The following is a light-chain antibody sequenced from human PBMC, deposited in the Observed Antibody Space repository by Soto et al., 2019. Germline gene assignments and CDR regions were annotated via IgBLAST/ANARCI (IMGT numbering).Light chain of an antibody. CDR3: QQRSNWPPP. CDR2: DAS. Sequence: EIVLTQSPATLSLSPGERANLSCRASQSVSSYLAWYQQKPGQAPRLLIYDASNRATGIPARFSGSGSGTDFTLAISSLEPEDFAVYYCQQRSNWPPPFGGGTKVEIK. V-gene: IGKV3-11*01. CDR1: QSVSSY. J-gene: IGKJ4*02.